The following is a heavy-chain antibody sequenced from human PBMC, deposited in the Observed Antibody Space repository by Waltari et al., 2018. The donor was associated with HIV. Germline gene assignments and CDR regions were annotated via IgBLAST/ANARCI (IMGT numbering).Heavy chain of an antibody. J-gene: IGHJ4*02. Sequence: QVQLQQWGAGLLKPSETLSLTCAVYAGTFSGYHWSRIRQTRGKGREWIGEINQSGSTNYNPSLTSRITMSIDTSKNQFSLKLRSVTAADTTVYYCARAIAVASTGVFDYWGQGTLVTVSS. CDR1: AGTFSGYH. D-gene: IGHD6-19*01. CDR2: INQSGST. CDR3: ARAIAVASTGVFDY. V-gene: IGHV4-34*02.